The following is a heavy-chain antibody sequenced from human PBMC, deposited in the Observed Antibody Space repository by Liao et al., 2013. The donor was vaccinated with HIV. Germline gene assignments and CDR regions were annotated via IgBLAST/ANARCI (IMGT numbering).Heavy chain of an antibody. D-gene: IGHD3-3*01. Sequence: QVQLQESGPGLVKPSETLSLTCAVSGGSMNNHYWNWIRQPAGRGLEWIGRIYTSGNTNYNPSLKSRVTMSVDTSKNQFSLEVNSLTAADTAIYYCARARRHSGPGHYAHYFYYYMDVWGKGPRSPSP. V-gene: IGHV4-4*07. J-gene: IGHJ6*03. CDR2: IYTSGNT. CDR3: ARARRHSGPGHYAHYFYYYMDV. CDR1: GGSMNNHY.